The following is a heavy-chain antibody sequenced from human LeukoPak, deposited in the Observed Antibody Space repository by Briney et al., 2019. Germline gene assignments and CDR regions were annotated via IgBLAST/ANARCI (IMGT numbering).Heavy chain of an antibody. D-gene: IGHD3-22*01. CDR2: INHSGST. CDR3: ARRLYDSSGYKDAFDI. Sequence: SETLSLTCAVYGGSFSNYYWDWIRQPPGKGLEWIGEINHSGSTNYNPSLKSRVTISLDTSNNQFSLKLSSVTAADTAVYYCARRLYDSSGYKDAFDIWGQGTMVTVSS. CDR1: GGSFSNYY. V-gene: IGHV4-34*01. J-gene: IGHJ3*02.